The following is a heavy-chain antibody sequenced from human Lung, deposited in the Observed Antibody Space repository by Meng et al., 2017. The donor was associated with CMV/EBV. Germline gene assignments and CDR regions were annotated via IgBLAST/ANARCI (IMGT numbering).Heavy chain of an antibody. CDR3: ARVEVGITSGDY. CDR2: ISAYNGNT. V-gene: IGHV1-18*01. Sequence: QAQLVQSGGEVKKPEASVKVSCKASGYTLTNYGITWVRQAPGQGLEWMGWISAYNGNTNYAQTLQGRVTMTTDTSTSTAYMELGSLRSDDTAVYYCARVEVGITSGDYCGQGTLVTVSS. J-gene: IGHJ4*02. D-gene: IGHD1-26*01. CDR1: GYTLTNYG.